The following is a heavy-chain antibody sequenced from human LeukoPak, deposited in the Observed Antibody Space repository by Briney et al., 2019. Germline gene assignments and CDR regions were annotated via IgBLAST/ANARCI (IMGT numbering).Heavy chain of an antibody. D-gene: IGHD4-23*01. J-gene: IGHJ4*01. CDR3: ARVGTWELQRVFDF. CDR1: GFAFSSYW. V-gene: IGHV3-7*01. Sequence: GGSLRLSCATSGFAFSSYWMTWVRQVPGKGLEWVANINREGNEKYYVDSVKGRFTISRDNAKNSVDLQMDSLRVEDTAVYYCARVGTWELQRVFDFWGQEPWSPSPQ. CDR2: INREGNEK.